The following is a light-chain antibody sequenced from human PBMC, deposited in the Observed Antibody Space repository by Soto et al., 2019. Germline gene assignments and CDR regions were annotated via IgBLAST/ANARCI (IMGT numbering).Light chain of an antibody. CDR3: SSFTGSNNYIV. V-gene: IGLV2-8*01. CDR2: EVT. CDR1: KSDIGGDNY. J-gene: IGLJ3*02. Sequence: SVLTQPPSASGFPGQSVTISCTGPKSDIGGDNYVSWYHRQPGRAPKLIIYEVTERPSGVPGRFSGSKSGDTASLTVTGLQAEDEGEYYCSSFTGSNNYIVFGGGTKLTVL.